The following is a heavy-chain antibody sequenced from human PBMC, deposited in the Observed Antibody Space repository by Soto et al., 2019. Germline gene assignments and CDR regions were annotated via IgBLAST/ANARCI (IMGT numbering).Heavy chain of an antibody. V-gene: IGHV3-9*01. J-gene: IGHJ3*02. CDR1: GFTFSYYA. D-gene: IGHD3-10*01. CDR3: AKDIQKYYLREAFDI. Sequence: PGGSLRLSCAASGFTFSYYALHWVRQAPGKGPEWVSGISWNSGTIGYADSVKGRFTISRDNAMNSLYLQMNSLRAEDTALYYCAKDIQKYYLREAFDIWGQGTMVTVSS. CDR2: ISWNSGTI.